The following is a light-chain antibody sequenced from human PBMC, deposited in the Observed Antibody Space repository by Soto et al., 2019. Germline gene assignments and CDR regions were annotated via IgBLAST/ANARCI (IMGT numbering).Light chain of an antibody. J-gene: IGKJ4*01. CDR3: EEYYSTPLT. CDR1: QSVLYNSNNKNY. CDR2: WAS. V-gene: IGKV4-1*01. Sequence: DVVMTQSPDSLAVSLGERATINCKSSQSVLYNSNNKNYLAWYQQKPRQSPKLLIYWASTRKSGVPDRFSGSGYGSDGSLTINTLQAEDVAIYDREEYYSTPLTFGGRTKVEIE.